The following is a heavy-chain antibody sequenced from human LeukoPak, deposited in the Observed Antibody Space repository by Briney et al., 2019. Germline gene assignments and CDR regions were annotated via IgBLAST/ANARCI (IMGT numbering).Heavy chain of an antibody. CDR2: ISAYNGNT. D-gene: IGHD5-12*01. CDR3: ARDVDIVATIGNY. CDR1: GGTFSSYA. J-gene: IGHJ4*02. Sequence: ASVKVSCKASGGTFSSYAISRVRQAPGQGLEWMGRISAYNGNTNYAQKLQGRVTMTTDTSTSTAYMELRSLRSDDTAVYYCARDVDIVATIGNYWGQGTLVTVSS. V-gene: IGHV1-18*01.